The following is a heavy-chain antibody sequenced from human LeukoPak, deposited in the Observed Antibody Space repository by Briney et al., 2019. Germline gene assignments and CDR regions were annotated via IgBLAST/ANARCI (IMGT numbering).Heavy chain of an antibody. D-gene: IGHD3-16*01. CDR2: IYTSGST. Sequence: QPLQTLSLTCTVSGGSISSGSYYWSWIRQPAGKGLEWIGRIYTSGSTNYNPSLKSRVTISVDTSKNQFSLKLSSVTAADTAVYYCARGGGSDWYFDLWGRGTLVTVSS. J-gene: IGHJ2*01. CDR1: GGSISSGSYY. CDR3: ARGGGSDWYFDL. V-gene: IGHV4-61*02.